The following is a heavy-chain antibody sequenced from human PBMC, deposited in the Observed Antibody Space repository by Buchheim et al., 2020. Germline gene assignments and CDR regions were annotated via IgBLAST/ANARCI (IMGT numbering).Heavy chain of an antibody. V-gene: IGHV4-59*12. J-gene: IGHJ5*02. CDR2: IYYSGST. CDR1: GGSISSYY. Sequence: QVQLQESGPGLVKPSETLSLTCTVSGGSISSYYWSWIRQPPGKGLEWIGYIYYSGSTNYNPSLKSRVTISVDTSKNQFSLKLSSVTAADTAVYYCARAALEENWFDPWGQGTL. CDR3: ARAALEENWFDP.